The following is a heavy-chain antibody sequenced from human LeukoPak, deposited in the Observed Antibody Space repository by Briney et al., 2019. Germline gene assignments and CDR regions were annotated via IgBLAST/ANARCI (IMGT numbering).Heavy chain of an antibody. CDR2: INHSGST. J-gene: IGHJ4*02. CDR1: GGSFSGYY. Sequence: PSETLSLTCAVYGGSFSGYYWSWIRQPPGKGLEWIGEINHSGSTNYNPSLKSRVTISVKTSKNQFSLKLSSVTAADTAVYYCARVTGYMIEDYFDYWGQGTLVTVSS. V-gene: IGHV4-34*01. CDR3: ARVTGYMIEDYFDY. D-gene: IGHD3-22*01.